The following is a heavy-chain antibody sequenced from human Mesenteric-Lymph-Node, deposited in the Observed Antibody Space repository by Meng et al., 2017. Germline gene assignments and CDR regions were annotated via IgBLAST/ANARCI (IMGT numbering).Heavy chain of an antibody. CDR3: AKEVTSGNYRGLDY. CDR2: ISGSGGST. CDR1: GFTFNNYG. D-gene: IGHD1-26*01. Sequence: GGSLRLSCAASGFTFNNYGMSWVRQAPGKGLEWVSTISGSGGSTYYADSVKGRFTVSRDNSKNTLYLQMNSLRAEDTAVYYCAKEVTSGNYRGLDYWGQGTLVTVSS. V-gene: IGHV3-23*01. J-gene: IGHJ4*02.